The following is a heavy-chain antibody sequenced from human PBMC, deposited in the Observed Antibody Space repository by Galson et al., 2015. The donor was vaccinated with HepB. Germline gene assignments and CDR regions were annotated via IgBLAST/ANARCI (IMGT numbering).Heavy chain of an antibody. CDR2: ISASSSTI. CDR3: ARDSRATFGEPNWFDP. V-gene: IGHV3-48*01. CDR1: GFTFSSCN. Sequence: SLRLSCAASGFTFSSCNMNWVRQTPGKGLEWISYISASSSTIDYADSVKGRFTISRDNAKNSLYLQMNSLRAEDTAVYYCARDSRATFGEPNWFDPWGQGTLVTVSS. J-gene: IGHJ5*02. D-gene: IGHD3-3*01.